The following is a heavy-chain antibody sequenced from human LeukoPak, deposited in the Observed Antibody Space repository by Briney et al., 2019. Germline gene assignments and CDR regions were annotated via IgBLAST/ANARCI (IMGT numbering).Heavy chain of an antibody. Sequence: PGGSLRLSCAASGFTFSSYAMSWVRQAPGKGLEWVANIKQDGSEKNYVDSVKGRFTISRDNAKNSLYLQMNSLRAEDTAVYYCAGDLSDWNPFHYYYYYYYMDVWGKGTTVTVSS. CDR1: GFTFSSYA. V-gene: IGHV3-7*01. D-gene: IGHD1-1*01. J-gene: IGHJ6*03. CDR3: AGDLSDWNPFHYYYYYYYMDV. CDR2: IKQDGSEK.